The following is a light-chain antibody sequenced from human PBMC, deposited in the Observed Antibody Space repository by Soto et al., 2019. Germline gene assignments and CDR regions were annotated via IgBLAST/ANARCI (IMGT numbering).Light chain of an antibody. Sequence: DIQMTQSPSTLSASVRDRVTITCRASQSISSWLAWYQQKPGKAPKLLIYDASSLESGVPSRFSGSGSATEFTLNISSLQPDDFATYYCQQYNSYSYTFGQGTKLEIK. J-gene: IGKJ2*01. V-gene: IGKV1-5*01. CDR3: QQYNSYSYT. CDR2: DAS. CDR1: QSISSW.